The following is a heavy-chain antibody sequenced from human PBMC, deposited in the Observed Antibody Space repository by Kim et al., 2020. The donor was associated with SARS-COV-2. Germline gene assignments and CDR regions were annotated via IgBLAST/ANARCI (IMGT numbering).Heavy chain of an antibody. V-gene: IGHV3-23*01. D-gene: IGHD1-1*01. J-gene: IGHJ5*01. CDR3: AKKLDAEVWNFDS. CDR1: GSAFTSFG. Sequence: GGSLRLSCAASGSAFTSFGMTWVRQVPGKGLEWVSCISPSGDLTYYADSVKGRSTVFRDNSKKTLFLQMNSLRADDTAVYYCAKKLDAEVWNFDSWG. CDR2: ISPSGDLT.